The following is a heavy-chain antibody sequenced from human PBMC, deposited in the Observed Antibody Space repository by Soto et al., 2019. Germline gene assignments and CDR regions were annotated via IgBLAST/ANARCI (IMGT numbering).Heavy chain of an antibody. Sequence: EVQLVESGGGLAQPGGSLRLSCAASEFTFSSDAMDWVRQAPGQGLEYVSGISSTWTGTYYASTVKGRFTISRDNSRGMVYLQMDSLSTEDMAVYYCAGRARADYYYMDVWGKGTTVTVS. CDR1: EFTFSSDA. J-gene: IGHJ6*03. CDR2: ISSTWTGT. V-gene: IGHV3-64*01. CDR3: AGRARADYYYMDV. D-gene: IGHD6-6*01.